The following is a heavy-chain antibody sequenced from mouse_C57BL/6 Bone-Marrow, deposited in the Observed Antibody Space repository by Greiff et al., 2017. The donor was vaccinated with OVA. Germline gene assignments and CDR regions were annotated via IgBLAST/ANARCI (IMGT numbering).Heavy chain of an antibody. CDR3: AREEWLLYFDY. J-gene: IGHJ2*01. CDR1: GYTFTSYW. D-gene: IGHD2-3*01. V-gene: IGHV1-59*01. CDR2: IDPSDSYT. Sequence: QVQLQQPGAELVRPGTSVKLSCKASGYTFTSYWMHWVKQRPGQGLEWIGVIDPSDSYTNYNQKFKGKATLTVDTSSSTAYMQLSSLTSEDSVVYYCAREEWLLYFDYWGQGTTLTVSS.